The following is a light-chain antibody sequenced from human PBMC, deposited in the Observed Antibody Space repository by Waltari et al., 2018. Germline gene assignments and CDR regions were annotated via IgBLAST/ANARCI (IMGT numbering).Light chain of an antibody. Sequence: DIVMTQSPATLSMSPGERATLSCRASQSVGSNLAWYQQKPGQAPRLLIYGTSTRATGIPARFSGSGSGTAFTLTISSLQSEDVALYYCQQYNNWPPWTFGQGTKVEIK. J-gene: IGKJ1*01. V-gene: IGKV3-15*01. CDR3: QQYNNWPPWT. CDR2: GTS. CDR1: QSVGSN.